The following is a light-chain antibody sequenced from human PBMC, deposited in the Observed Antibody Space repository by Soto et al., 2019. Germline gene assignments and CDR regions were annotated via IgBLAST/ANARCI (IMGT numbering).Light chain of an antibody. CDR1: SSDVGGYSY. J-gene: IGLJ1*01. CDR3: CSYTSSSTLYV. CDR2: EVS. Sequence: QSVLTQPGSVSGSPGQSTTISCTGTSSDVGGYSYVSWYQHHPGKAPKLMIYEVSNRPSGVSNRFSGSKSGNTASLAISGLQAEDEADYYCCSYTSSSTLYVFGTGTKVTVL. V-gene: IGLV2-14*01.